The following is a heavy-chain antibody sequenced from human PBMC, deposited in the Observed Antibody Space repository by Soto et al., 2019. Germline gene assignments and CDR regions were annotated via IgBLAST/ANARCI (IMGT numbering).Heavy chain of an antibody. CDR2: IRIKSYGGTT. Sequence: SLRLSCTASGFTFGDYALSWVRQAPGKGLEWVGFIRIKSYGGTTEYAASVKGRFTISRDDSKSIAYLQMNSLKTEDTAVYYCIRGLRWPDYWGQGTRVTVSS. V-gene: IGHV3-49*04. D-gene: IGHD4-17*01. CDR3: IRGLRWPDY. CDR1: GFTFGDYA. J-gene: IGHJ4*02.